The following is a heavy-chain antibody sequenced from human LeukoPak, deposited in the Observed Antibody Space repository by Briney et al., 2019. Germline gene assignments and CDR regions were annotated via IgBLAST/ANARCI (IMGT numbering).Heavy chain of an antibody. J-gene: IGHJ4*02. CDR1: RFTFDDYA. D-gene: IGHD6-19*01. Sequence: GGSLRLSCAASRFTFDDYAMHWVRQAPGKGLEWVSGISWNSGSIGYADSVKGRFTISRDNAKNSLYLQMNSLRAEDTALYYCAKEAIAVAGTGSPTFDYWGQGTLVTVSS. CDR2: ISWNSGSI. V-gene: IGHV3-9*01. CDR3: AKEAIAVAGTGSPTFDY.